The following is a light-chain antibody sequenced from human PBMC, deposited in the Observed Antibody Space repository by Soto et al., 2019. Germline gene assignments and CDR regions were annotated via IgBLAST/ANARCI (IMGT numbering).Light chain of an antibody. Sequence: EIVLTQSPGTLSLSPGERATLSCRASQSVSSSSLAWYQQKRGQAPRLLIYGASSRATGIPDRFSGSGSGTDLSLTISRLEAEDFAVYYCQVSGRSAQYTFGQGPMLEIK. CDR3: QVSGRSAQYT. V-gene: IGKV3-20*01. CDR1: QSVSSSS. J-gene: IGKJ2*01. CDR2: GAS.